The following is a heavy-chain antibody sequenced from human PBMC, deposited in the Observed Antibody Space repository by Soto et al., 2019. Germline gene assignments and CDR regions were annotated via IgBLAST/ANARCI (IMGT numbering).Heavy chain of an antibody. CDR3: STSLRNEYPFAMDA. V-gene: IGHV3-53*02. CDR1: GLSVSSSD. D-gene: IGHD6-6*01. J-gene: IGHJ6*01. Sequence: EVHLVETGGGLIQPGGSLRLSCAASGLSVSSSDMSWVRQASGKGLEWVSVIYSGGSTHDADSVKGRFTISRDNSKNTVHLQMNSLRVDDTAVYFCSTSLRNEYPFAMDAWGQGTTVIVSS. CDR2: IYSGGST.